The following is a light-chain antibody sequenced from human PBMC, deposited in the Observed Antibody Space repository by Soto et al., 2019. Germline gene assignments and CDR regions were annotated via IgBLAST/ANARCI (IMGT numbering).Light chain of an antibody. CDR3: AAWDDSLSGHVV. CDR1: SSNIGTNY. Sequence: QAVVTQPPSASGTPGQRVTMSCSGSSSNIGTNYVYWYQQRPGTAPELLIYRNNQRPSGVPDRFFGSKSGTSASLAISGLQSEDEADYYCAAWDDSLSGHVVFGGGTKLTVL. CDR2: RNN. J-gene: IGLJ2*01. V-gene: IGLV1-47*01.